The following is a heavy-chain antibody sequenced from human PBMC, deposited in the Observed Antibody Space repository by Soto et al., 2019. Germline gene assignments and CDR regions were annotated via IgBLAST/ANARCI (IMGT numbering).Heavy chain of an antibody. V-gene: IGHV1-3*01. J-gene: IGHJ5*02. D-gene: IGHD3-22*01. CDR3: ARDPGSYYYDSSGRFDP. CDR1: GYTFTSYA. CDR2: INAGNGNT. Sequence: GASVKVSCKASGYTFTSYAMHWVRQAPGQRLEWMGWINAGNGNTKYSQKFQGRVTMTTDTSTSTAYMELRSLRSDDTAVYYCARDPGSYYYDSSGRFDPWGQGTLVTVSS.